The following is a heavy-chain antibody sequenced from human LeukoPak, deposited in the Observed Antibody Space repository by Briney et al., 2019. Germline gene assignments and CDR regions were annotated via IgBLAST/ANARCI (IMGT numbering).Heavy chain of an antibody. D-gene: IGHD2-2*01. V-gene: IGHV1-8*03. Sequence: ASVKVSCKASGYTFTSYDINWVRQATGQGLEWMGGMNPNSGNTGYAQKFQGRVTITRNTSISTAYMELSSLRSEDTAVYYCARYCSSTSCPEFDIWGQGTMVTVSS. CDR1: GYTFTSYD. J-gene: IGHJ3*02. CDR3: ARYCSSTSCPEFDI. CDR2: MNPNSGNT.